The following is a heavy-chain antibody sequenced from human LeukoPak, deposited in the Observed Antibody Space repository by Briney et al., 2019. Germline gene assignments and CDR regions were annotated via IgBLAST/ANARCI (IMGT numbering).Heavy chain of an antibody. J-gene: IGHJ4*02. Sequence: GGSLRLSCAASGFTFSSYAMSWVRQAPGKGLEWVSAISGSGGSTYYADSVKGRFTISRDNSKNMLYLQMNSLRAEDTAVYYCAKEVGYCSSTSCYALPYYFDYWGQGTLVTVSS. CDR2: ISGSGGST. V-gene: IGHV3-23*01. CDR3: AKEVGYCSSTSCYALPYYFDY. CDR1: GFTFSSYA. D-gene: IGHD2-2*01.